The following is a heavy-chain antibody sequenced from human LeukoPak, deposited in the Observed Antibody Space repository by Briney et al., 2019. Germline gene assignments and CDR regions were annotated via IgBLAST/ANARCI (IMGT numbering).Heavy chain of an antibody. CDR3: ARVQPPPTVVSPRYYYYGMDV. CDR2: ISSSSSTI. V-gene: IGHV3-48*02. D-gene: IGHD4-23*01. Sequence: GGTLRLSCAASGFTFSSYSMNWVRQAPGKGLEWVSYISSSSSTIYYADSVKGRFTISRDNAKNSLYLQMNSLRDEDTAVYYCARVQPPPTVVSPRYYYYGMDVWGQGTTVTVSS. CDR1: GFTFSSYS. J-gene: IGHJ6*02.